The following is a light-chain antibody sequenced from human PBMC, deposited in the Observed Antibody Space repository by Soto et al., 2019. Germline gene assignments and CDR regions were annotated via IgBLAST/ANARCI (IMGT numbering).Light chain of an antibody. CDR3: QQYNSFSQT. V-gene: IGKV1-5*01. Sequence: DIPMTQSPSTLSASVEDRVTITCRASHSIGSWLAWYQQKPGKAPKLLIYDASSLETGVPSRFSGSGSGTEFTLTISSLQPDDSATYYCQQYNSFSQTFGQGTKVEVK. CDR1: HSIGSW. CDR2: DAS. J-gene: IGKJ1*01.